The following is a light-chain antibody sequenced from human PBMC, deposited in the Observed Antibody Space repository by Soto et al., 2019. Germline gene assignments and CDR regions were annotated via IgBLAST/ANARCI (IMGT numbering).Light chain of an antibody. V-gene: IGKV3-20*01. CDR1: QSVSSKY. Sequence: DIVLTQSPGTLSLSPGERATLSGRASQSVSSKYLAWYQQKPGQPPRVLIYGTSIRATGIPERFSGGGSGTDFTLTITRLESEDFAVYYCQQYGSSLFTFGHGTKVDF. CDR2: GTS. J-gene: IGKJ3*01. CDR3: QQYGSSLFT.